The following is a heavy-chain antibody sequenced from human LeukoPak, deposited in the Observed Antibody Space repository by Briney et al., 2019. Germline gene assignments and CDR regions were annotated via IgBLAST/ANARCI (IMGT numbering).Heavy chain of an antibody. J-gene: IGHJ6*03. D-gene: IGHD6-19*01. CDR2: ISSSSSTI. CDR1: GFTFSSYS. CDR3: ARDGMYSSGWYSYYYYYMDV. V-gene: IGHV3-48*01. Sequence: GGSLRLSCAASGFTFSSYSMNWVRQAPGKGLEWVSYISSSSSTIYYADSVKGRFTISRDNAKNSLYLQMNSPRAEDTAVYYCARDGMYSSGWYSYYYYYMDVWGKGTTVTVSS.